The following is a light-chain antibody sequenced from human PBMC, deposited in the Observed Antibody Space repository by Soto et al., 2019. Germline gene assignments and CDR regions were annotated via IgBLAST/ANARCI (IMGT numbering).Light chain of an antibody. CDR3: QQSDSTPADT. CDR2: AAS. J-gene: IGKJ2*01. Sequence: DIQMTQSPSSLSASVGDRVTITCRASQSLGNSVNWYQQKPGKAPKLLISAASRLQSGVPSRFIGSGSGTDFTLTITCLQPEDFASDDCQQSDSTPADTFAPGTKLEIK. V-gene: IGKV1-39*01. CDR1: QSLGNS.